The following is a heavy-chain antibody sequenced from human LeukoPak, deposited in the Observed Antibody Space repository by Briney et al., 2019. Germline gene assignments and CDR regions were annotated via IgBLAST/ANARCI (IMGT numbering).Heavy chain of an antibody. Sequence: SRGSLRLSCAASGFTFSSYWMSWVRQVPGKGLEWVGLIRSENDGGTTESAAPVKGRFHISRDDSKNTLYLQMNSLKTEDTAVYYCVTDLWGYCSAAACYTYWGQGTLVTVSS. V-gene: IGHV3-15*01. CDR2: IRSENDGGTT. J-gene: IGHJ4*02. D-gene: IGHD2-15*01. CDR1: GFTFSSYW. CDR3: VTDLWGYCSAAACYTY.